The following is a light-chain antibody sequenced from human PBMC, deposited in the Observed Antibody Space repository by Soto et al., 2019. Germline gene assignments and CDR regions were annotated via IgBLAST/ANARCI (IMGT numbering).Light chain of an antibody. Sequence: EIVLTQSPATLSLSPGERATLSCRASQSVSSYLAWYQQKPGQAPRLLIYDASSRATGIPARFSGSGSGTVFTLTISSLEPEDFAVYYYQQRSNWLTFGGGTKVEIK. CDR2: DAS. CDR3: QQRSNWLT. J-gene: IGKJ4*01. V-gene: IGKV3-11*01. CDR1: QSVSSY.